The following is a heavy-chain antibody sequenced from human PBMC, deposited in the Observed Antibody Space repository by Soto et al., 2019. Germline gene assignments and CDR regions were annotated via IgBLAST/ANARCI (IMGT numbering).Heavy chain of an antibody. CDR3: AKGGPYIVVVVAATINAFDI. CDR1: GFTFSSDA. D-gene: IGHD2-15*01. J-gene: IGHJ3*02. CDR2: ISGSGGST. V-gene: IGHV3-23*01. Sequence: EVQLLESGGGLVQPGGSLRLSCAASGFTFSSDAMSWFRQAPGKGLEWVSAISGSGGSTYYADSVKGRFTISRDNSKNTLYLQMNSLRAEDTAVYYCAKGGPYIVVVVAATINAFDIWGQGTMVTVSS.